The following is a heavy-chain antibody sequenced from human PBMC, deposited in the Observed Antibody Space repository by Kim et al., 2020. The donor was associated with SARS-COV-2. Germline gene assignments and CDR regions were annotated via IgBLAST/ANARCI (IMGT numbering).Heavy chain of an antibody. CDR1: GFTFSSYG. CDR3: ATKYYYGSGTHLFDY. Sequence: GGSLRLSCAASGFTFSSYGMHWVRQAPGKGLEWVAVISYDGSNKYYADSVKGRFTISRDNSTNTLYLQMNSLRAEDTAVYYCATKYYYGSGTHLFDYWG. CDR2: ISYDGSNK. J-gene: IGHJ4*01. D-gene: IGHD3-10*01. V-gene: IGHV3-30*03.